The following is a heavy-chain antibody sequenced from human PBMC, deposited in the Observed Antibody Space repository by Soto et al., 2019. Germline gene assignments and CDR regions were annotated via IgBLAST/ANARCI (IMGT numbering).Heavy chain of an antibody. Sequence: SETLSLTCAVSGGSISSSNWWSWVRQPPGKGLEWIGGMYNSGSANYNPSLKSRVTISVDKSKNQFSLKLASVTAADTAVYYCARRYYDTSGYSRPFDPWGQGTLVTVYS. D-gene: IGHD3-22*01. CDR1: GGSISSSNW. CDR3: ARRYYDTSGYSRPFDP. CDR2: MYNSGSA. J-gene: IGHJ5*02. V-gene: IGHV4-4*02.